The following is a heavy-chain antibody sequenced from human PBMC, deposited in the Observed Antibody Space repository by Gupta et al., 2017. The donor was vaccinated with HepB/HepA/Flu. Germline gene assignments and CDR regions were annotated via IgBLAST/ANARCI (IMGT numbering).Heavy chain of an antibody. CDR2: ISISGVNT. CDR1: GLTLSNYA. J-gene: IGHJ5*02. V-gene: IGHV3-23*01. Sequence: EVQLLESGGGLVQPGGSLRHSCAVPGLTLSNYAMSWVRQAPGKGLEWVSAISISGVNTYYADSVKGRFTISRDTSENTLYLQMNSLRAEDTAVYYCAKDRGGAVAGNWFDPWGQGTLVTVPS. D-gene: IGHD6-19*01. CDR3: AKDRGGAVAGNWFDP.